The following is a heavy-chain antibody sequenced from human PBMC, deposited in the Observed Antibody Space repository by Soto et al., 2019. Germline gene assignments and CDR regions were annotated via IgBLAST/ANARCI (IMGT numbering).Heavy chain of an antibody. CDR2: IIPIFGTA. V-gene: IGHV1-69*13. Sequence: GASVKVSCKASGGTFSSYAISWVRQAPGQGLEWTGGIIPIFGTANYAQKFQGRVTITADESTSTAYMELSSLRSEDTAVYYCAIDCGGDCHNWFDPWGQGTLVTVSS. CDR1: GGTFSSYA. CDR3: AIDCGGDCHNWFDP. J-gene: IGHJ5*02. D-gene: IGHD2-21*02.